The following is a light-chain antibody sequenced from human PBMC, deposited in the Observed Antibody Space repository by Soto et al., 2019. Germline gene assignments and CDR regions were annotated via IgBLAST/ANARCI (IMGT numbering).Light chain of an antibody. CDR1: QSVSSKY. CDR3: QQYGSSPRYS. Sequence: EIVLTQSPGTLSLSPGESATLSCRASQSVSSKYLAWYQQKPGQAPRLLIYGASSRATDIPDRFAGSGSGTDFTLTVSRLEPEDFAVYYCQQYGSSPRYSFGQGTKLEIK. V-gene: IGKV3-20*01. CDR2: GAS. J-gene: IGKJ2*01.